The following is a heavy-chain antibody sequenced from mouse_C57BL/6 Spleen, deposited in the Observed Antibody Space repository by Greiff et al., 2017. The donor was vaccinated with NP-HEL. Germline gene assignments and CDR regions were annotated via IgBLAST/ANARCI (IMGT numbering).Heavy chain of an antibody. CDR3: GRGAYLTTVVATVDY. J-gene: IGHJ2*01. Sequence: QVQLQQPGAELVKPGASVKMSCKASGYTFTSYWITWVKQRPGQGLEWIGDIYPGSGSTNYNEKFKSKATLTVDTSSSTAYMQLSSLTSEDSAVYYCGRGAYLTTVVATVDYWGQGTTLTVSS. CDR1: GYTFTSYW. V-gene: IGHV1-55*01. D-gene: IGHD1-1*01. CDR2: IYPGSGST.